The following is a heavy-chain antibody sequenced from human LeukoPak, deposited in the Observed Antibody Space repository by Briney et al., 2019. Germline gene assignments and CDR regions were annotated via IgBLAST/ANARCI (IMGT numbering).Heavy chain of an antibody. CDR3: ARGGLELVDN. Sequence: GGSLRLSCAASGFTFSSYWMHWVRQAPGKGLAWVSRVNPDGSGTDYADSVKGRFTISRDNAKNTLFPQMNSLRADDTAVYYCARGGLELVDNWGQGTLVTVSS. CDR2: VNPDGSGT. CDR1: GFTFSSYW. J-gene: IGHJ4*02. V-gene: IGHV3-74*01. D-gene: IGHD1-7*01.